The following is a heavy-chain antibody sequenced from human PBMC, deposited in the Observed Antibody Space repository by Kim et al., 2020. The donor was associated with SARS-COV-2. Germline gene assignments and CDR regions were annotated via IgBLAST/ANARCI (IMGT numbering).Heavy chain of an antibody. CDR2: GSDR. J-gene: IGHJ5*02. V-gene: IGHV3-7*01. Sequence: GSDRSYVDSVKGRFTISRDNTKNSLYLQMNSLRVDDMAVYYCVRGKGWLDPWGQGTLVTVSS. CDR3: VRGKGWLDP.